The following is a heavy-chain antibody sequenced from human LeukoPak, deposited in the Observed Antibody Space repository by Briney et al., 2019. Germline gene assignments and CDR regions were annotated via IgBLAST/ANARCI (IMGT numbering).Heavy chain of an antibody. CDR1: GFTFSSYA. D-gene: IGHD5-18*01. CDR3: AKDSSGYSYGKLFDY. CDR2: ISGSGGST. J-gene: IGHJ4*02. Sequence: GGSLRLSCAASGFTFSSYAMSWVRQAPGKGLEWVSAISGSGGSTYYADSVKGRFTISRDNSKNTLYLQMNSLRAEDTAVYYCAKDSSGYSYGKLFDYWGQGTLVTVSS. V-gene: IGHV3-23*01.